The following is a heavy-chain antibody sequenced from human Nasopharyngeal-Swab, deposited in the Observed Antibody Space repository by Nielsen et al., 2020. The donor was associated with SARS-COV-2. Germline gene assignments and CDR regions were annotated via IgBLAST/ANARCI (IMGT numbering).Heavy chain of an antibody. V-gene: IGHV1-69*13. CDR3: ARGRWMAAVDSYYYMDV. D-gene: IGHD6-13*01. Sequence: SVKVSCKASGGTFSSYAISWVRQAPGQGLEWMGGIIPMFGTANYAQKFQGRVTITADESTSTAYMELSSLRSEDTAVYYCARGRWMAAVDSYYYMDVWGKGTTVTVSS. CDR2: IIPMFGTA. CDR1: GGTFSSYA. J-gene: IGHJ6*03.